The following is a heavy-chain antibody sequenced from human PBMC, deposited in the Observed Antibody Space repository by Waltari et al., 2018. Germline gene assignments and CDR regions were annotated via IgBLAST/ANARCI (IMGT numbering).Heavy chain of an antibody. V-gene: IGHV4-59*01. CDR1: GGSISSYY. D-gene: IGHD6-19*01. CDR2: IYYSGST. J-gene: IGHJ4*02. Sequence: QVQLQESGPGLVKPSETLSLTCTVSGGSISSYYWSWIRQPPGKGLEWIGYIYYSGSTNYNPSLKSRVTISVDTSKNQFSLKLSSVTAADTAVYYCARDPGNGWYPSWGQGTLVTVSS. CDR3: ARDPGNGWYPS.